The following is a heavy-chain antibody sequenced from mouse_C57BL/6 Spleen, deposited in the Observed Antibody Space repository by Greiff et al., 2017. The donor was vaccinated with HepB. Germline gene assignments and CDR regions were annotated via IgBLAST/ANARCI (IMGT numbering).Heavy chain of an antibody. CDR2: IDPSDSYT. Sequence: QVQLQQPGAELVKPGASVKLSCKASGYTFTSYWMQWVKQRPGQGLEWIGEIDPSDSYTNYNQKFKGKATLTVDTSSSTAYMQLSSLTSEDSAVYYCARREDSSGPYYLDYWGQGTTLTVSS. J-gene: IGHJ2*01. V-gene: IGHV1-50*01. CDR1: GYTFTSYW. CDR3: ARREDSSGPYYLDY. D-gene: IGHD3-2*02.